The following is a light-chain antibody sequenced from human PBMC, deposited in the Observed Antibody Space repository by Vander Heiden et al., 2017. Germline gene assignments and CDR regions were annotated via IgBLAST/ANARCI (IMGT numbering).Light chain of an antibody. CDR3: QQSSSTLRT. V-gene: IGKV1-39*01. CDR1: QSISSY. Sequence: DIQMTQSPSSLSASVGDRVTITCRASQSISSYLNWYQQKPGKAPKLLIYAASSLQSGVPSRFSGSGSGTDFTLTISSLQPEDFATYYCQQSSSTLRTFGQWAKVEIQ. CDR2: AAS. J-gene: IGKJ1*01.